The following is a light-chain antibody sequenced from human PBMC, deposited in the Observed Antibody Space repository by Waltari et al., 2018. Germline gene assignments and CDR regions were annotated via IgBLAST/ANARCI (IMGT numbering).Light chain of an antibody. CDR1: QSVSRA. J-gene: IGKJ1*01. CDR3: QHYVRLPAT. Sequence: EIVLTQSPGTLSLSPGERATLSCRASQSVSRALAWYQQKPGQAPRLLSSGASNRATGIPDRFSGSGSGTDFRLTISSLEPEDFAVYYCQHYVRLPATFGQGTKVEIK. CDR2: GAS. V-gene: IGKV3-20*01.